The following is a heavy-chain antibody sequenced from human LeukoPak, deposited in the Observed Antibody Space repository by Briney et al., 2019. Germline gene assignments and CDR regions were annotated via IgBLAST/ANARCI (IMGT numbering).Heavy chain of an antibody. J-gene: IGHJ4*02. D-gene: IGHD4-17*01. CDR1: GGSISSYY. V-gene: IGHV4-59*12. Sequence: SETLSLTCTVSGGSISSYYWSWIRQPPGKGLEWIGYIHYSGSTNYNPSLKSRVTISVDSSKNQFSLKLSSVTAADTAVYYCARETTVTTAYFDYWGQGTLVTVSS. CDR3: ARETTVTTAYFDY. CDR2: IHYSGST.